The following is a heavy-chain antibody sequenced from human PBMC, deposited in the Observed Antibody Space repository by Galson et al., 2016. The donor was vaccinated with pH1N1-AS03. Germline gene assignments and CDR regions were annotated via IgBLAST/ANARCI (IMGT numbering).Heavy chain of an antibody. CDR1: GFTFSSYG. CDR2: FSSIGGRT. J-gene: IGHJ4*02. D-gene: IGHD5-12*01. Sequence: SLRLSCAASGFTFSSYGMHWVRQAPGKGLEFVSAFSSIGGRTFYANSVKGRFIVSRDTSKNTLSLQMGSLKIEDTAVYYCARDDSGYAYWGQGTPVTVSS. CDR3: ARDDSGYAY. V-gene: IGHV3-64*01.